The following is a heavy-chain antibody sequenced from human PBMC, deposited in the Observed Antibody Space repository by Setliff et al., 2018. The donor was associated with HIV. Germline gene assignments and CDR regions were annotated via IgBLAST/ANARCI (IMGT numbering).Heavy chain of an antibody. CDR2: INHSGSA. D-gene: IGHD4-17*01. Sequence: SETLSLTCVVYGGSFSGYSWTWIRQPPGKGPEWIGEINHSGSANRNPSLMSRVAMSVDTAKSQLSLKLTSVTAADTAVYYCVRQHGDYAFGSWGQGTLVTVSS. V-gene: IGHV4-34*01. CDR3: VRQHGDYAFGS. CDR1: GGSFSGYS. J-gene: IGHJ5*01.